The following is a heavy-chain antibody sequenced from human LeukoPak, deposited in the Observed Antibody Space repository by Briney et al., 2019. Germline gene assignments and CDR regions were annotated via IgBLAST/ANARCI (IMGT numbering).Heavy chain of an antibody. CDR1: GFTFSSYA. CDR3: AKQKSRLPYFDY. D-gene: IGHD4-11*01. CDR2: ISGSGGST. V-gene: IGHV3-23*01. J-gene: IGHJ4*02. Sequence: GSLRLSCAASGFTFSSYAMSWVRQAPGEGLEWVSAISGSGGSTYYADSVKGRFTISRDNSKNTLYLQMNSLRAEDTAVYYCAKQKSRLPYFDYWGQGTLVTVSS.